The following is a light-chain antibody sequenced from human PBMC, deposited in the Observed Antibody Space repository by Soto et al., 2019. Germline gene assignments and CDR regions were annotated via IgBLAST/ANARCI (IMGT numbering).Light chain of an antibody. CDR2: GAS. J-gene: IGKJ2*01. Sequence: EIVMTQSPVILSVSPGERATLSCRASQNVNSDLAWYQQKPGQAPRILIYGASTRATDIPARISGSGSGTDFTLTISSLQSEDFAVYCCQQYNKWPPLYTFGQGTKLEIK. V-gene: IGKV3-15*01. CDR1: QNVNSD. CDR3: QQYNKWPPLYT.